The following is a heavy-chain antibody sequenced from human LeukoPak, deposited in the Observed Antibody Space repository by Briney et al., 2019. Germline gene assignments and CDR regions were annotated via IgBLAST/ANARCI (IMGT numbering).Heavy chain of an antibody. V-gene: IGHV1-46*01. CDR1: GYTFTSYY. J-gene: IGHJ4*02. Sequence: ASVKVSCKASGYTFTSYYMHWVRPAPGQGLEWMGIINPSGGSTSYAQKFQGRVTMTRDTSTSTVYMELSSLRSEDTAVYYCARDVSGGLLWFGGHAGYYFDYWGRGTLVTVSS. CDR3: ARDVSGGLLWFGGHAGYYFDY. CDR2: INPSGGST. D-gene: IGHD3-10*01.